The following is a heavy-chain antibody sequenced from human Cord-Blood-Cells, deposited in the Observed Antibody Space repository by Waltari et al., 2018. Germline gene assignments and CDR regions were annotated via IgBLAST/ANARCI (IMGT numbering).Heavy chain of an antibody. V-gene: IGHV4-34*01. CDR1: GGSFSGYY. CDR3: ARGKTGDEDY. D-gene: IGHD7-27*01. CDR2: INHSGST. Sequence: QVQLQQWGAGLLKPSETLSLTCAVYGGSFSGYYWSWIRQPPGKGLEWIGEINHSGSTNSNPSLKSRVTISVDTSKNQFSLKLSSVTAADTAVYYCARGKTGDEDYWGQGTLVTVSS. J-gene: IGHJ4*02.